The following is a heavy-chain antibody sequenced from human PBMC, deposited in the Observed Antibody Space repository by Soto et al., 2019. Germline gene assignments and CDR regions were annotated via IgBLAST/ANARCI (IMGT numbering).Heavy chain of an antibody. D-gene: IGHD2-15*01. CDR1: GGSVSSGSYY. V-gene: IGHV4-61*01. Sequence: QVQLQESGPGLVKPSETLSLTCTVSGGSVSSGSYYWSWIRQPPGKGLEWIGYIYYSGSTNYNPSLRTRVTISVDTSKNQFSLKLSSVTAADTAVYYCARDQGFRLGYCSGGSCSSRGMDVWGQGTTVTVSS. J-gene: IGHJ6*02. CDR2: IYYSGST. CDR3: ARDQGFRLGYCSGGSCSSRGMDV.